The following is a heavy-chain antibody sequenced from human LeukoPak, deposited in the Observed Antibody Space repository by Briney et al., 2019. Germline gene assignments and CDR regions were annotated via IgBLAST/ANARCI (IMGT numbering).Heavy chain of an antibody. Sequence: PGGSLRLSCAASGFTFNNAWMNWVRQAPGKGLEWVGRIYSKTDGGTADYAAPVKGRFTISRDDSKNTLWLQMNSLKTEDTAVYYCTTGFFGVVNDALDIWGQGTMVIVSS. D-gene: IGHD3-3*01. J-gene: IGHJ3*02. CDR2: IYSKTDGGTA. CDR1: GFTFNNAW. V-gene: IGHV3-15*01. CDR3: TTGFFGVVNDALDI.